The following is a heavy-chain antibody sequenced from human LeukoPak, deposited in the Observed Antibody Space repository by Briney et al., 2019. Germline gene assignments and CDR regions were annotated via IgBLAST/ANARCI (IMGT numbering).Heavy chain of an antibody. CDR3: ARYCSSSTCYGLLGVYYYLDV. J-gene: IGHJ6*03. CDR1: GFTFTSFN. V-gene: IGHV3-21*01. Sequence: GGSLRLSCAASGFTFTSFNMNWVRQAPGKGLEWVSSISSNSNYIFYGDSVKGRFTISRDNAKNSVYLHMNSLRAEDTAVYYCARYCSSSTCYGLLGVYYYLDVWGKGTTVTVSS. CDR2: ISSNSNYI. D-gene: IGHD2-2*01.